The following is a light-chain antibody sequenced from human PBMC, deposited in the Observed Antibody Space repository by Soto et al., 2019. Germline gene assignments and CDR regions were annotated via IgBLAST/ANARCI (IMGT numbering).Light chain of an antibody. CDR3: QQYGSSPPYT. J-gene: IGKJ2*01. CDR1: QSVSSSY. Sequence: EIVLTQSPGTLSLSPGERATLSCGASQSVSSSYLAWYQQKPGQAPRLLIYGALNRATGIPDRFSASGSGTDFTLTISRLEPEDFAMYYCQQYGSSPPYTFGQGTKLEIK. CDR2: GAL. V-gene: IGKV3-20*01.